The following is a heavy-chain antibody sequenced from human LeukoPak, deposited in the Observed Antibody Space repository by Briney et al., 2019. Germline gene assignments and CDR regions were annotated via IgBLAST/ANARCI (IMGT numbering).Heavy chain of an antibody. V-gene: IGHV3-11*05. D-gene: IGHD3-10*01. J-gene: IGHJ4*02. CDR1: GFTFSDYY. CDR3: AREYGSGSCFDF. CDR2: ISGGSRYT. Sequence: PGGSLRLSCAASGFTFSDYYMSWIRQAPGKGLERVSYISGGSRYTDYADSVKGRFTISRDNAKNSLYLQMNSPRAEDTAVYYCAREYGSGSCFDFWGQGTLVTVSS.